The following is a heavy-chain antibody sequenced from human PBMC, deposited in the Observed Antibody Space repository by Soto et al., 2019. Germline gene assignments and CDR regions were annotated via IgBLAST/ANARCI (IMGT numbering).Heavy chain of an antibody. V-gene: IGHV3-21*01. CDR1: GFTFSSYS. D-gene: IGHD3-10*01. CDR3: TRERVYFGSGSYYDY. Sequence: GGSLRLSCAASGFTFSSYSMHWVRQAPGKGLEWVSSISTSSSDRYYADSVKGQFTISKDKAKNSLYMEMNSLRAEDTAVYFCTRERVYFGSGSYYDYWGQGTLVTVSS. CDR2: ISTSSSDR. J-gene: IGHJ4*02.